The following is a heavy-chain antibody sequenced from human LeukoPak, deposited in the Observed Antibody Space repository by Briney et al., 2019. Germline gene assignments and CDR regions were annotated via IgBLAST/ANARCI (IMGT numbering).Heavy chain of an antibody. Sequence: PGGSLRLSCAASGFTFSSYSMNWVRQAPGKGLEWVSYISSSGSTIYYADSVKGRFTISRDNAKNSLYLQMNSLRAEDTAVYYCARRLEIYGMDVWGQGTTVTVSS. CDR1: GFTFSSYS. CDR2: ISSSGSTI. CDR3: ARRLEIYGMDV. J-gene: IGHJ6*02. D-gene: IGHD1-1*01. V-gene: IGHV3-48*04.